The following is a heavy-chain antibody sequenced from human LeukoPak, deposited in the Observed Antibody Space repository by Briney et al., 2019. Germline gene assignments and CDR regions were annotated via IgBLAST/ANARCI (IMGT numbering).Heavy chain of an antibody. CDR1: GFTFSNYG. Sequence: HPGGSLRLSCEASGFTFSNYGMNWVRQAPGKGLEWVSFISGSGGSTYYADSVKGRFTISRDNSKNTLYLQMNSLRAEDTAVYYCAKGSHPYCSGGSCYHSTFDYWGQGTLVTVSS. V-gene: IGHV3-23*01. CDR3: AKGSHPYCSGGSCYHSTFDY. CDR2: ISGSGGST. D-gene: IGHD2-15*01. J-gene: IGHJ4*02.